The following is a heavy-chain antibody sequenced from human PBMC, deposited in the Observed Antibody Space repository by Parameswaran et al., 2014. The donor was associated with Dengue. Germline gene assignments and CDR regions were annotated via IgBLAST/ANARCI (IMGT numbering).Heavy chain of an antibody. CDR3: ARDPSSYDFWSGYWYYFDY. Sequence: RWIRQPPGKGLEWIGYIYYSGSTNYNPSLKSRVTISVDTSKNQFSLKLSSVTAADTAVYYCARDPSSYDFWSGYWYYFDYWGQGTLVTVSS. J-gene: IGHJ4*02. D-gene: IGHD3-3*01. V-gene: IGHV4-59*12. CDR2: IYYSGST.